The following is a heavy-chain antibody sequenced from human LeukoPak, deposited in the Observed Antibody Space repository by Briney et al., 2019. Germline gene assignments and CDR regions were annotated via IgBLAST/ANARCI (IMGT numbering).Heavy chain of an antibody. D-gene: IGHD4-17*01. J-gene: IGHJ4*02. Sequence: GSLRLSCAASGFTFSGSAMHWVRQASGKGLEWVCRIRSKANSYATGYAASVKGRFTISRDDSKNTAYLQMNSLKTEDTAVYYCTRRADYGDTTFDYWGQGTLVTVSS. CDR2: IRSKANSYAT. CDR1: GFTFSGSA. CDR3: TRRADYGDTTFDY. V-gene: IGHV3-73*01.